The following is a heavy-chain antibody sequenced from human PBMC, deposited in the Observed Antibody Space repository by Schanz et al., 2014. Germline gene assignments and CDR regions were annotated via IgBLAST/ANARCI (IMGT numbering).Heavy chain of an antibody. D-gene: IGHD3-10*01. CDR1: GGSISNYH. J-gene: IGHJ6*02. V-gene: IGHV4-59*01. CDR3: SREGSRRPRMDV. CDR2: IYYSGST. Sequence: VQLQQSGPGLVKPSETLSLTCTVSGGSISNYHWSWIRQPPGKGLEWIGNIYYSGSTNYNPSLKSRVTISVDTSKNQFSLRLTSVTAADTALYYCSREGSRRPRMDVWGHGTTVTVSS.